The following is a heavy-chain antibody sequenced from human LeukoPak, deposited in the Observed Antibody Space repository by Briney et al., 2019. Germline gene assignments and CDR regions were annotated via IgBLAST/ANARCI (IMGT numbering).Heavy chain of an antibody. CDR1: GGSISSGDYY. V-gene: IGHV4-30-4*01. Sequence: SETLSLTCTVSGGSISSGDYYWSWIRQPPGRGLEWIGYIYYSGSTYYNPSLKSRVTISVDTSKNQFSLKVRSVTAADTAVYYCARGGGNQNDFDYWGQGTLVTVSS. D-gene: IGHD4-23*01. J-gene: IGHJ4*02. CDR2: IYYSGST. CDR3: ARGGGNQNDFDY.